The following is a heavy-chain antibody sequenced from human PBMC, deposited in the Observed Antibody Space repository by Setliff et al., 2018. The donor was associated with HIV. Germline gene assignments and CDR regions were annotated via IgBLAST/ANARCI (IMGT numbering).Heavy chain of an antibody. V-gene: IGHV1-2*02. D-gene: IGHD3-22*01. J-gene: IGHJ4*02. CDR2: INPKSGGP. Sequence: ASVKVSCKASGYTFTDFYIFWVRKATGGGLEWMGWINPKSGGPNYAQKFQGRVTMTSDTSITTAYMEMTGLRSDDTAVYYCATSRGYYSTFDRWGQGTRVTVSS. CDR1: GYTFTDFY. CDR3: ATSRGYYSTFDR.